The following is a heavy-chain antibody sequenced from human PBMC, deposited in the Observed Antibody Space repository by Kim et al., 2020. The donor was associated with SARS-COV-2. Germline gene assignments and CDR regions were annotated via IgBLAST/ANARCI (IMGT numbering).Heavy chain of an antibody. CDR3: AKDHESSGWPTFDY. J-gene: IGHJ4*02. Sequence: ANSVKARFTVSRDNAKNTLYLQMDNLGVEDTALYYCAKDHESSGWPTFDYWGQGTQVTVSS. V-gene: IGHV3-23*01. D-gene: IGHD6-19*01.